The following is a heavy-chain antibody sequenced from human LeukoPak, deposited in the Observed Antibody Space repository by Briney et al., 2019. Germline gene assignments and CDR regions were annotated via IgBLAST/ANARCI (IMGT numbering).Heavy chain of an antibody. CDR3: ARDSGSH. CDR1: GFTFSSYA. Sequence: GGSLRLSCGASGFTFSSYAVSWVRQAPGKGLEWVGNIKPDGSASYYVDSVKGRFTISRDNANNSLYLQMNTLRAEDTAVYYCARDSGSHWGQGTLVTVSS. V-gene: IGHV3-7*05. CDR2: IKPDGSAS. J-gene: IGHJ4*02. D-gene: IGHD1-26*01.